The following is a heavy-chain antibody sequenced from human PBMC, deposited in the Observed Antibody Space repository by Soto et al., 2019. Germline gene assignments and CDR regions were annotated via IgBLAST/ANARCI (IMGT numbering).Heavy chain of an antibody. CDR2: VNPIVSMS. Sequence: QVQLVQSGAEVKRPGSSVKVSCKASGDTFNFYSINWVRQAPGLVLEWMGRVNPIVSMSNYAQKFQGRVTMTADKSTSTAYMERSSLRSEDTAIYYCASSYGSGYRAFDYWGQGALVTVSS. CDR1: GDTFNFYS. J-gene: IGHJ4*02. D-gene: IGHD3-10*01. CDR3: ASSYGSGYRAFDY. V-gene: IGHV1-69*02.